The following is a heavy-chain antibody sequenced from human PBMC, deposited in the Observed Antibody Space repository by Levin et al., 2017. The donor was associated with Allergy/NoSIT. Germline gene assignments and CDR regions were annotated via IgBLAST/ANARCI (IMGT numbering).Heavy chain of an antibody. CDR2: ISSGGRAI. V-gene: IGHV3-48*02. J-gene: IGHJ4*02. D-gene: IGHD4-23*01. Sequence: LSLTCAASKITLRRYSMNWVRQAPGKGLEWVSYISSGGRAIYYADSVKGRFSLSRDNAKNSLYLQMNSLRDEDTAVYYCASTWTDTGGYSYPPHIASWGQGTLVTVSS. CDR1: KITLRRYS. CDR3: ASTWTDTGGYSYPPHIAS.